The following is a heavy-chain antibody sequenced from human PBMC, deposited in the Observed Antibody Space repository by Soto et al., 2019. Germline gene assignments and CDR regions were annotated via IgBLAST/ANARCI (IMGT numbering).Heavy chain of an antibody. CDR2: IYYSGST. D-gene: IGHD3-9*01. J-gene: IGHJ4*02. V-gene: IGHV4-31*03. CDR1: GGSMSSGGYY. Sequence: QVQLQESGPGLVKASQTLSLTCTVSGGSMSSGGYYWSWIRQHPGKGLEWIGYIYYSGSTYYNPSLKIRVTISVDTSENQFSLKLSSVTAADTAVYYCASSTRYFDWYYFDYWGQGTPVTVSS. CDR3: ASSTRYFDWYYFDY.